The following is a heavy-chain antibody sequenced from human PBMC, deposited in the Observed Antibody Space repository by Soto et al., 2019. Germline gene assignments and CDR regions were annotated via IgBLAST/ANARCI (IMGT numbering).Heavy chain of an antibody. J-gene: IGHJ4*02. CDR1: GFTVSSNY. V-gene: IGHV3-66*01. CDR3: AKTAGIAVAGLDY. CDR2: IYSGGST. Sequence: GGSLRLSCAASGFTVSSNYMSWVRQAPGKGLEWVSVIYSGGSTYYADSVKGRFTISRDNSKNTLYLQMNSLRAEDTAVYYCAKTAGIAVAGLDYWGQGTLVTVSS. D-gene: IGHD6-19*01.